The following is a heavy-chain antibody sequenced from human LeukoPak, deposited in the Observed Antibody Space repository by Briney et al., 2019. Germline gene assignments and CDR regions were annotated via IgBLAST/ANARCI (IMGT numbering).Heavy chain of an antibody. CDR3: ARGGGGWYLDN. Sequence: PSETLSLTCAVYGGSFSGYCWRWIRQTPGKGLEWIGEINHSGSTKYNPSLKSRVAISVDTSMNQFSLELSCVAAADTAVYYCARGGGGWYLDNWGQGTLVTVSS. D-gene: IGHD6-19*01. V-gene: IGHV4-34*01. J-gene: IGHJ4*02. CDR1: GGSFSGYC. CDR2: INHSGST.